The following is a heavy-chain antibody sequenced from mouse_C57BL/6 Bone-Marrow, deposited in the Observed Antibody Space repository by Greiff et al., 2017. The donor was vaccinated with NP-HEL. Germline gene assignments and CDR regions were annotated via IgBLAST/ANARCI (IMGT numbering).Heavy chain of an antibody. D-gene: IGHD1-1*01. CDR3: ANYGSSSPWFAY. CDR1: GFSLTSYG. CDR2: IWSGGST. J-gene: IGHJ3*01. V-gene: IGHV2-4*01. Sequence: QVQLQQSGPGLVQPSQSLSITCTVSGFSLTSYGVHWVRQPPGKGLEWLGVIWSGGSTDYNAAFISRLSISKDNSKSQVFFKMNSLQADDTAIYYCANYGSSSPWFAYWGQGTLVTVSA.